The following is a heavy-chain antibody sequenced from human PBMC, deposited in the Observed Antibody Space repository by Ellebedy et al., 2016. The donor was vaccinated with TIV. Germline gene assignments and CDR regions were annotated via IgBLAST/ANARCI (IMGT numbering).Heavy chain of an antibody. CDR2: VWFDGSIE. CDR3: ARDSALGYYYYGMDV. V-gene: IGHV3-33*01. Sequence: GGSLRLXXAASEFTFSDYVMHWVRQAPGTGLEWVALVWFDGSIEFYADSVKGRFTISRDNAKNSLYLQMNSLRDEDTAVYYCARDSALGYYYYGMDVWGQGTTVTVSS. D-gene: IGHD3-16*02. CDR1: EFTFSDYV. J-gene: IGHJ6*02.